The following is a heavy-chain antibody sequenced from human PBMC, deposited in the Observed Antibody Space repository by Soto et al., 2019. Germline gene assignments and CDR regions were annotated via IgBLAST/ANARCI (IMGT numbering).Heavy chain of an antibody. D-gene: IGHD5-12*01. V-gene: IGHV3-74*01. J-gene: IGHJ5*02. CDR2: INSDGSTT. CDR3: AGGVATLLA. Sequence: EVQLVESGGGLVQPGGSLRLCCAASGFTFSTYWMHWVRQVPGKGLVWVSRINSDGSTTSYADSVKGRFTISRDNAKNTLFLQMNSLRAADTAVYYCAGGVATLLAWGQGTLVTVSS. CDR1: GFTFSTYW.